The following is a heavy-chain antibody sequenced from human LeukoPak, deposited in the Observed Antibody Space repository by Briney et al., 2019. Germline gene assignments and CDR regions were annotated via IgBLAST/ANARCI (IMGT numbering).Heavy chain of an antibody. J-gene: IGHJ4*02. Sequence: GGSLRLSCAASGFTFSSYEMNWVRQAPGKGLEWVSYISSSGSTIYYADSVKGRFTISRDNAKNSLYLQMNSLRAEDTAVYYCARDMNGRPEMATKTRGEFDYWGQGTLVTVSS. CDR2: ISSSGSTI. D-gene: IGHD5-24*01. V-gene: IGHV3-48*03. CDR3: ARDMNGRPEMATKTRGEFDY. CDR1: GFTFSSYE.